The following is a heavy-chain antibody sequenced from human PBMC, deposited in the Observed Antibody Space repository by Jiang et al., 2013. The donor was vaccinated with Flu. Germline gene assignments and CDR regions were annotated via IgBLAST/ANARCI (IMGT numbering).Heavy chain of an antibody. J-gene: IGHJ6*02. Sequence: GAEVKKPGASVKVSCKASGYTFTSYYMHWVRQAPGQGLEWMGIINPSGGSTSYAQKFQGRVTMTRDTSTSTVYMELSSLRSEDTAVYYCARERFQTKWSDPYYYYYGMDVWAKGPRSPSP. CDR2: INPSGGST. D-gene: IGHD2-15*01. CDR1: GYTFTSYY. CDR3: ARERFQTKWSDPYYYYYGMDV. V-gene: IGHV1-46*01.